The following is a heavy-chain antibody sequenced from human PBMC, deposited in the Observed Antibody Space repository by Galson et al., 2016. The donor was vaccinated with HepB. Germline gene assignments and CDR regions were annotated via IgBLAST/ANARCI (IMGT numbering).Heavy chain of an antibody. J-gene: IGHJ4*02. Sequence: SLRLSCAASGFTFGDYAMSWFRQAPGMGLEWVGFIRSKTYGATTEYAASVKGRFSISRDDSNSIAYLQMNSLKTEDTAEYYCSRATKLYYYDSSGYGYWGQGTLVTVSS. CDR3: SRATKLYYYDSSGYGY. CDR2: IRSKTYGATT. V-gene: IGHV3-49*03. CDR1: GFTFGDYA. D-gene: IGHD3-22*01.